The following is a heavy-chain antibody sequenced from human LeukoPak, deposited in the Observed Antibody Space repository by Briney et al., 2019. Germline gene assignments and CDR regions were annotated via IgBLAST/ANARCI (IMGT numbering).Heavy chain of an antibody. CDR1: GGSISSSSYY. Sequence: NPSETLSLTCTVSGGSISSSSYYWGWIRQPPGKGLEWIGSIYYSGSTYYNPSLKSRVTISVDTSKNQFSLKLSSVTAADTAVYYCAREREGCSFDYWGQGTLVTVSS. V-gene: IGHV4-39*07. J-gene: IGHJ4*02. CDR2: IYYSGST. CDR3: AREREGCSFDY. D-gene: IGHD1-26*01.